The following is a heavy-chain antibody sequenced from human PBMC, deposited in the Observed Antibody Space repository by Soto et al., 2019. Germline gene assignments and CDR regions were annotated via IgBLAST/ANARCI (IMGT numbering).Heavy chain of an antibody. Sequence: GGSLRLSCAASGFTFSSYAMSWVRQAPGKGLEWVSAISGSGGSTYYADSVKGRFTISRDNSKNTLYLQMNSLRAEDTAVYYCAKDGADFWSGYHFDYWGQGTLVTVSS. CDR3: AKDGADFWSGYHFDY. J-gene: IGHJ4*02. CDR2: ISGSGGST. D-gene: IGHD3-3*01. CDR1: GFTFSSYA. V-gene: IGHV3-23*01.